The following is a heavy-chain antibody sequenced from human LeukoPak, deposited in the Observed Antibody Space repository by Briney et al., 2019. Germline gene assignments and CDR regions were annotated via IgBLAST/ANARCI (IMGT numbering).Heavy chain of an antibody. CDR2: IRSRGNDK. Sequence: GGSLRLSCTASGFTFSTYAMHWVRQAPGKGLEWVALIRSRGNDKFYADSVRGRFTISRDNSKNILYLQMNSLGPEDTALYYCVKDSTRWSFDYWGQGTLVTVSS. CDR1: GFTFSTYA. D-gene: IGHD3-3*01. V-gene: IGHV3-30*02. J-gene: IGHJ4*02. CDR3: VKDSTRWSFDY.